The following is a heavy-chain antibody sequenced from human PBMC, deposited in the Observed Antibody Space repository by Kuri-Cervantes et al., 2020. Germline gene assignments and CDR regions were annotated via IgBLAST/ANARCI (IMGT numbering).Heavy chain of an antibody. V-gene: IGHV3-7*01. D-gene: IGHD3-3*01. Sequence: GGSLRLSCEASGFIFSNYWMSWVRQAPGKGLEWVANIKQDGSEEFYVDSVKGRFTASRDTAKKSLFLQMNSLRAEDTAVYYCARASFDFWSGYFPLDYWGQGTLVTVSS. J-gene: IGHJ4*02. CDR1: GFIFSNYW. CDR3: ARASFDFWSGYFPLDY. CDR2: IKQDGSEE.